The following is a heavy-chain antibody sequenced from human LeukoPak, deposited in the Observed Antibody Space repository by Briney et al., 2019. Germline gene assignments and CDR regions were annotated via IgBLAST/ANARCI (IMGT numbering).Heavy chain of an antibody. CDR1: GFTFSSYA. CDR2: ISYDGSNK. CDR3: ARDFGDSSGW. J-gene: IGHJ4*02. D-gene: IGHD3-22*01. V-gene: IGHV3-30*04. Sequence: GGSLRLSCAASGFTFSSYAMHWVRQAPGKGLEWVAVISYDGSNKYYADSVKGRFTTSRDNSKNTLYLQMNSLRAEDTAVYYCARDFGDSSGWWGQGTLVTVSS.